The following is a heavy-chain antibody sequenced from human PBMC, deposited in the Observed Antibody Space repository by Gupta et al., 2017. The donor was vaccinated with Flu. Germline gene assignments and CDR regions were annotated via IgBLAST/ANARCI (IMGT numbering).Heavy chain of an antibody. CDR1: GFTFSSYG. CDR3: AKKYNDSEDYFDF. Sequence: EVHLLESGGGLVQPGGSLRVSCAASGFTFSSYGMTWVRQAPGRGLEWVSTISPSGRNTYYADSVKGRFSISRDNSKSTLYLHMSYLRVDDTAVYFCAKKYNDSEDYFDFWGQGAPVTVSS. D-gene: IGHD1-1*01. CDR2: ISPSGRNT. V-gene: IGHV3-23*01. J-gene: IGHJ4*02.